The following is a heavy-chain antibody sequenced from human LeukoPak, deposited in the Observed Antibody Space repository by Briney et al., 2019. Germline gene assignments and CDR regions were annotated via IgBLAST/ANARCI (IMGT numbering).Heavy chain of an antibody. CDR3: ARAGEFSCSSTSCYYYYYMDV. V-gene: IGHV3-53*01. CDR1: GFLVSGNY. Sequence: GGSLRLSCAASGFLVSGNYMNWVRQAPGKGLEWVSVIYRGRSTYYTDSVKGRFTISRDNSKNTMYLQMNSLRAEDTAVYYCARAGEFSCSSTSCYYYYYMDVWGKGTTVTVSS. J-gene: IGHJ6*03. D-gene: IGHD2-2*01. CDR2: IYRGRST.